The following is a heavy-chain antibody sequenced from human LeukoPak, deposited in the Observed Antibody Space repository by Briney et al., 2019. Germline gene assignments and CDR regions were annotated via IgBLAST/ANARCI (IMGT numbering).Heavy chain of an antibody. Sequence: GESLKISCKGFGYSFSIYWSGWVRQMPGKGLEWMGIIYPGDSDTRYSPSFQGQVTISADKSIGTTCLQWSSLKASDTAMYYCARLRRLSTIAAANDAFDIWGQGTMVTVSS. V-gene: IGHV5-51*01. D-gene: IGHD6-13*01. CDR2: IYPGDSDT. J-gene: IGHJ3*02. CDR3: ARLRRLSTIAAANDAFDI. CDR1: GYSFSIYW.